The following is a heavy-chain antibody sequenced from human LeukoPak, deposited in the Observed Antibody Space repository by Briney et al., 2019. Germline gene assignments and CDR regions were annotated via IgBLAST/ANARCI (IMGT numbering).Heavy chain of an antibody. CDR1: GFTFSSYW. D-gene: IGHD3-3*01. Sequence: GSLRLSCAASGFTFSSYWMSWVRQAPGKGLEWVANIKQDGSEKYYVDSVKGRFTISRDNAKNSLYLQMNSLRAEDTAVHYCAKALEWLLFMDFWGQGTLVTVSS. CDR3: AKALEWLLFMDF. CDR2: IKQDGSEK. V-gene: IGHV3-7*01. J-gene: IGHJ4*02.